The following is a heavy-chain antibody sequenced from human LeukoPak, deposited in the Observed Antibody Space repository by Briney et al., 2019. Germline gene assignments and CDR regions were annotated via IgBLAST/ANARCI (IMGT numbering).Heavy chain of an antibody. V-gene: IGHV2-26*01. Sequence: SGPTLVNPPETLTLTCTVSGFSLSSARMGVTWIRQPPGKALEWLAHRFSNDAKSYRTSLKSRLTITKDTSKSQVVLTMTNMDPVDTATYYCARLYYYESSGLGDAFDIWGQGTMVTVSS. CDR2: RFSNDAK. D-gene: IGHD3-22*01. CDR1: GFSLSSARMG. J-gene: IGHJ3*02. CDR3: ARLYYYESSGLGDAFDI.